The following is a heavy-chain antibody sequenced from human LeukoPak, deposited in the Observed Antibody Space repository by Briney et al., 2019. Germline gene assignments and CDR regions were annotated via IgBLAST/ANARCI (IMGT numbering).Heavy chain of an antibody. CDR1: GFTFSSYS. Sequence: PGGSLRLSCAASGFTFSSYSMNWVRQAPGKGLEWVSYISSSSSTIYYADSVMGRFSISRDNSKNTLYLQMNRLRGEDTAVYYCARRWQQLIDYRGQGTLVTVSP. CDR3: ARRWQQLIDY. J-gene: IGHJ4*02. D-gene: IGHD6-13*01. V-gene: IGHV3-48*01. CDR2: ISSSSSTI.